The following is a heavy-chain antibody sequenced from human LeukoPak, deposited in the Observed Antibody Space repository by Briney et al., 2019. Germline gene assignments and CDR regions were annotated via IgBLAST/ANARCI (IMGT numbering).Heavy chain of an antibody. CDR2: ISAYNGNT. Sequence: ASVKVSCKASGYTFTSYGISWVRQAPGQGLEWMGWISAYNGNTNYAQKLQGRVTMTTDTSTSTAYMELRSLRSDDTAVYYCAVGSSGSYYEGYFDYWSQGTLVTVSS. J-gene: IGHJ4*02. CDR3: AVGSSGSYYEGYFDY. D-gene: IGHD1-26*01. CDR1: GYTFTSYG. V-gene: IGHV1-18*01.